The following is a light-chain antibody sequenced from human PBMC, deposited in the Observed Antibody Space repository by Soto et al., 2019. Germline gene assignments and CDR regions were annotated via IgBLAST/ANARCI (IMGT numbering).Light chain of an antibody. CDR1: SIGSKS. CDR2: DDS. CDR3: QVWESSSDQVV. V-gene: IGLV3-21*02. Sequence: ELTQPPSVSVAPGQTAKITCGGNSIGSKSVHWYQQEAGQAPVLVVHDDSDRPSGIPERFSGSNSANTATLTISRVEAGDEADYYCQVWESSSDQVVFAGGTKVTVL. J-gene: IGLJ2*01.